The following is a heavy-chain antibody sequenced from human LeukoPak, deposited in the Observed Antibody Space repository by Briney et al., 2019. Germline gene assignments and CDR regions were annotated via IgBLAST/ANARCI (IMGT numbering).Heavy chain of an antibody. D-gene: IGHD3-22*01. CDR2: IYSGGST. V-gene: IGHV3-66*01. CDR1: GFTVSSNY. J-gene: IGHJ4*02. CDR3: ARDQRKYYYDSSGYFDY. Sequence: PGGSLRLSCAASGFTVSSNYMSWVRQAPGKGLEWVSVIYSGGSTYYADSVKGRFTISRDNSKNTLYLQMNSLRAEDTAVYYCARDQRKYYYDSSGYFDYWGQGTLVTVSS.